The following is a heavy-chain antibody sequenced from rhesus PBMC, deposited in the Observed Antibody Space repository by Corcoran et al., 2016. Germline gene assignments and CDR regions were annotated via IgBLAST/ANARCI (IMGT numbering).Heavy chain of an antibody. CDR2: IYWNDSK. J-gene: IGHJ5-2*02. V-gene: IGHV2-95*01. CDR3: ARANLYYNIWTGYNSLDV. CDR1: GLSITTTGTG. Sequence: QVTLKESGPALVKPTQTLTLTCTFSGLSITTTGTGVGWIRLPPWKDMEGLASIYWNDSKYYSTSLKSRLTISKDTSKNQVVLTMTNMDPVNTATYYCARANLYYNIWTGYNSLDVWGRGVLVTVSS. D-gene: IGHD3-3*01.